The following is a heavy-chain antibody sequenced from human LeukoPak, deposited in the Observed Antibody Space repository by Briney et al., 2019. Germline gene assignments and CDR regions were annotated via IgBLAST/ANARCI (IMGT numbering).Heavy chain of an antibody. J-gene: IGHJ4*02. CDR1: GFTFGDYG. V-gene: IGHV3-23*01. CDR3: AKWGDYDILTGYYDPDY. D-gene: IGHD3-9*01. CDR2: ISGRDDST. Sequence: PGRSLRLSCTASGFTFGDYGVNWVRQAPGKGLEWVSAISGRDDSTYYADSVKGRFTISRDTSKNTLFLQMNSLRTEDTAVYYCAKWGDYDILTGYYDPDYWGQGTLVTVSS.